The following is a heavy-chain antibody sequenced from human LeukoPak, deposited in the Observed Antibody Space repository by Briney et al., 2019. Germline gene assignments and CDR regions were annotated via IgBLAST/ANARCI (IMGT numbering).Heavy chain of an antibody. CDR1: GFTFRSHA. V-gene: IGHV3-23*01. CDR2: ISGSGGST. J-gene: IGHJ4*02. CDR3: AKDWSAAD. D-gene: IGHD2-15*01. Sequence: GGSLRLSCAASGFTFRSHAMSWVRHTPGKGLEWVSAISGSGGSTYYADSVKGRFTISRDHSQNTLYLQMNSLRAEDTAVYYCAKDWSAADWGQGTLVTVSS.